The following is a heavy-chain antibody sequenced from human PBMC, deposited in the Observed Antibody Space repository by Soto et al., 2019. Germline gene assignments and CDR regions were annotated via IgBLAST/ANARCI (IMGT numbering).Heavy chain of an antibody. V-gene: IGHV4-59*01. Sequence: ASETLSLTCTVSGGSISSYYWSWIRQPPGKGLEWIGYIYYSGSTNYNPSLKSRVTISVDTSKNQFSLKLSSVTAADTAVYYCARGGVGATRPYAFDIWGQGTMVTVSS. CDR2: IYYSGST. J-gene: IGHJ3*02. D-gene: IGHD1-26*01. CDR1: GGSISSYY. CDR3: ARGGVGATRPYAFDI.